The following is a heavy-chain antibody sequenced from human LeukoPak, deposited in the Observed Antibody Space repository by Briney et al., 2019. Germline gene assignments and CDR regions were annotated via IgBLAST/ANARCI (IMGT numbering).Heavy chain of an antibody. D-gene: IGHD6-19*01. CDR3: ARGGSSHWYEFDS. J-gene: IGHJ4*02. CDR2: IYAADSDT. V-gene: IGHV5-51*01. Sequence: GESLKISCKGSGYTSTNYWIGWVRQMPGKGLEWMGIIYAADSDTKYSPSFQGQVTISADKSISTAYLQWSSLKASDTAIYYCARGGSSHWYEFDSWGQGTLVTVSS. CDR1: GYTSTNYW.